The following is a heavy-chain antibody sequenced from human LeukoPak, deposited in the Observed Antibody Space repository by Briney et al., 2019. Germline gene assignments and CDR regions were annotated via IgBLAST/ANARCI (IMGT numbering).Heavy chain of an antibody. Sequence: SVKVSCKASGGTFTSYAISWVRQAPGQGLEWMGGIIPIFGTANYAQKFQGRVTITTDESTSTAYMELSSLRSEDTAVYYCARDESRMGDWYFDLWGRGTLVTVSS. CDR1: GGTFTSYA. CDR3: ARDESRMGDWYFDL. D-gene: IGHD2-8*01. J-gene: IGHJ2*01. CDR2: IIPIFGTA. V-gene: IGHV1-69*05.